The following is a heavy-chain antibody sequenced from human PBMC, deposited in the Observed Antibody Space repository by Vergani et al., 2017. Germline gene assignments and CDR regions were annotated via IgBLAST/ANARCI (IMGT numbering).Heavy chain of an antibody. CDR3: TAEDSGSYDY. CDR1: GFTFDDYG. CDR2: IKSEADGGTT. V-gene: IGHV3-15*01. D-gene: IGHD1-26*01. Sequence: EVQLVESGGGVVRPGGSLRLSCAASGFTFDDYGMSWVRQAPGKGLEWVGRIKSEADGGTTLYAAAVKDRITISRDDSQNTLYLQMSNLRSEDTAMYYCTAEDSGSYDYWGQGALVTVSS. J-gene: IGHJ4*02.